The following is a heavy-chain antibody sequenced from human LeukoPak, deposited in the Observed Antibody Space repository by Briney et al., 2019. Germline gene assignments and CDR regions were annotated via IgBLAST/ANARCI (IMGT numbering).Heavy chain of an antibody. CDR1: GYTFTGYY. CDR3: ARVITSRGAALYY. Sequence: ASVKVSCKASGYTFTGYYMHWVRQAPGQGLEWMGRINPNSGGTNYAQKFQGRVTMTRDTSISTAYMELSRLRSDDTAVYYCARVITSRGAALYYWGQGTLVTVSS. CDR2: INPNSGGT. V-gene: IGHV1-2*06. J-gene: IGHJ4*02. D-gene: IGHD6-6*01.